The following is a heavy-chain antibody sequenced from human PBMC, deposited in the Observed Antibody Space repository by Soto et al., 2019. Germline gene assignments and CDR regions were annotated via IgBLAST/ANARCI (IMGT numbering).Heavy chain of an antibody. CDR2: ISHSGST. Sequence: QLQLQESGSGLVKPSQTLSLTCAVSGCSISSGGYSWSWIRQPPGKGPEGIGYISHSGSTYYNPSRKSLVTISVYRTKNQFSLKLSSGTAADTSVYYCARGFILSYYVSSGYYDARWFAPWGQGTLVTVSS. CDR3: ARGFILSYYVSSGYYDARWFAP. V-gene: IGHV4-30-2*01. J-gene: IGHJ5*02. CDR1: GCSISSGGYS. D-gene: IGHD3-22*01.